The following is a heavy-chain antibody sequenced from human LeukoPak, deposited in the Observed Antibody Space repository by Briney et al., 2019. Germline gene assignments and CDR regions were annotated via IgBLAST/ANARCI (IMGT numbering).Heavy chain of an antibody. J-gene: IGHJ5*02. CDR2: IYYSGST. V-gene: IGHV4-39*07. Sequence: PSETLSLTCTVSGGSISSSSYYWGWIRQPPGKGLEWIGSIYYSGSTYYNPSLKSRVTISVDTSKNQFSLKLSSVTAADTAVYYCARDLELHRADHWFDPWGQGTLVTVSS. D-gene: IGHD1-14*01. CDR1: GGSISSSSYY. CDR3: ARDLELHRADHWFDP.